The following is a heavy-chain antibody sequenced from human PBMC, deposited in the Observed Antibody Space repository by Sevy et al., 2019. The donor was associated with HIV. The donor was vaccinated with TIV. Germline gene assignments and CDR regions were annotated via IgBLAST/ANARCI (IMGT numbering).Heavy chain of an antibody. CDR1: GFTFDDYA. D-gene: IGHD5-18*01. V-gene: IGHV3-9*01. CDR3: AKDSGSYGLNDAFDI. J-gene: IGHJ3*02. Sequence: GGSLRLSCAASGFTFDDYAMHWVRQAPGKGLEWVSGISWNSGSIGYADSVKGRFTISRDNAKNSLYLQMNSLRAEDTALYYCAKDSGSYGLNDAFDIWGQGTMVTVSS. CDR2: ISWNSGSI.